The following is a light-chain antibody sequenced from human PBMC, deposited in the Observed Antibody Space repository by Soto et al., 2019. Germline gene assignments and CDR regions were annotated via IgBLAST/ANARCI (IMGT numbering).Light chain of an antibody. V-gene: IGLV2-11*01. J-gene: IGLJ2*01. CDR1: SSDVGRHNY. Sequence: QSVLTQPPSVSGSPGQSVTISCTGTSSDVGRHNYVSWYQQRPGKAPKLIIYDVTKRPSGVPERFSGSKSGNTASLTISGLQADDEADYCCCAHTGTAILFGGGTKLTVL. CDR2: DVT. CDR3: CAHTGTAIL.